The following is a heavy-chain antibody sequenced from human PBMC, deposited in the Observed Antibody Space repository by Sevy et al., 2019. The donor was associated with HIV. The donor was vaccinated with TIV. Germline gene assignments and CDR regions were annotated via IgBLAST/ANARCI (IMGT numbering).Heavy chain of an antibody. CDR3: ARYCRFTSPHNWFDP. V-gene: IGHV4-30-4*01. Sequence: SKTLSLTCTVSGGSISSGDYYWTWIRQSPGKGLEWIGYIYYSGTTDYNPSLKSRVTISVDTSKNQFSLRLSSVTAADTAVYYCARYCRFTSPHNWFDPWGQGTLVTVSS. J-gene: IGHJ5*02. CDR1: GGSISSGDYY. D-gene: IGHD2-15*01. CDR2: IYYSGTT.